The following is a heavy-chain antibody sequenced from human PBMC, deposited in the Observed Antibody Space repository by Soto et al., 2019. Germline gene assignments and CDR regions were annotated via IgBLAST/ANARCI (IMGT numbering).Heavy chain of an antibody. CDR2: IDPSDSFI. CDR1: GYRFTSFW. Sequence: PGESLKISCKGSGYRFTSFWLNWVRQMPGKGLEWMGRIDPSDSFINYSPPFEGHVTVSADKSISTAYLQWSSLQASDTAIYYCARHPHGDALFDYWGQGTLVTVSS. CDR3: ARHPHGDALFDY. V-gene: IGHV5-10-1*01. J-gene: IGHJ4*02. D-gene: IGHD4-17*01.